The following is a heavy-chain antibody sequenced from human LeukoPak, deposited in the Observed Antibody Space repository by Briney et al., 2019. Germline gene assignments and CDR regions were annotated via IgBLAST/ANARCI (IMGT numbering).Heavy chain of an antibody. J-gene: IGHJ3*02. CDR2: IYTSGST. CDR1: VGSISSYY. D-gene: IGHD6-19*01. V-gene: IGHV4-4*07. CDR3: ARDSPFGSGWVDAFDI. Sequence: PSETLSLPCTVSVGSISSYYWSWIRQPAGRGLEWIGRIYTSGSTNYNPSLKSRVTRSVDTSKNQFSLKLSSVTAADTAVYYCARDSPFGSGWVDAFDIWGQGTMVTVSS.